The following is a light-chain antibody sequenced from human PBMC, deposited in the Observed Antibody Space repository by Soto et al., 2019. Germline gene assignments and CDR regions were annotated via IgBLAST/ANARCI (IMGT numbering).Light chain of an antibody. Sequence: QSALTQPASVSGSPGQSITISCIGTSTDVGSYNLFSWYQQHPGKAPKLIIYEGTKRPAGVSNRFSGSKSGNTASLTVSGLQAEDEADYFCCSYAGSSPYIVFGGGTKLTV. V-gene: IGLV2-23*01. CDR2: EGT. CDR3: CSYAGSSPYIV. J-gene: IGLJ2*01. CDR1: STDVGSYNL.